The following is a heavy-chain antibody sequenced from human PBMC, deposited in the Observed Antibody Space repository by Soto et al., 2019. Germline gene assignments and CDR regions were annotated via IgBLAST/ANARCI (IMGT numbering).Heavy chain of an antibody. J-gene: IGHJ6*02. Sequence: QITLTESGPTLVKPTQTLTLTCTFSGISLTNSGVGVSWIRQPPGKALEWLAVIYWDDAKHFSPSQKSRLTTTKDTSKNPVVLTMTNMDSVDTATYFCAQMDFDLYGMDVWGQGTTVIVSS. CDR2: IYWDDAK. CDR3: AQMDFDLYGMDV. V-gene: IGHV2-5*02. CDR1: GISLTNSGVG. D-gene: IGHD3-9*01.